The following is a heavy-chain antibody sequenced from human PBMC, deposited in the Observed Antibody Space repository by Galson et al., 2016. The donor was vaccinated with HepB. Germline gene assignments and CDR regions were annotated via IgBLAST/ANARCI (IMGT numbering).Heavy chain of an antibody. V-gene: IGHV3-23*01. CDR3: AKERLVRRIFDH. Sequence: SLRLSCAASGFVFSNFGLSWVRQAPGKGLEWVASIRARRTTYYSDSMQGRFTISRDNSNNTLYLQMNGLRAEDTAVYYCAKERLVRRIFDHWGQGTLLTVSS. CDR2: IRARRTT. CDR1: GFVFSNFG. D-gene: IGHD1-1*01. J-gene: IGHJ4*02.